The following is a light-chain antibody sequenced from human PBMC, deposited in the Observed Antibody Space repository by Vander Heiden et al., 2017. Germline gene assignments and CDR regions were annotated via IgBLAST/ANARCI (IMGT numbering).Light chain of an antibody. CDR1: SSDVGGYNY. Sequence: QSALTQPASVSGSPGQSITISCTGISSDVGGYNYVSWYPQHPGKAPKLMIHDVSNRPSGVPNRFSGSKSGNTASLTISGLQAEDEADYYCSSYTSSSTLVFGGGTKLTVL. V-gene: IGLV2-14*01. CDR3: SSYTSSSTLV. CDR2: DVS. J-gene: IGLJ2*01.